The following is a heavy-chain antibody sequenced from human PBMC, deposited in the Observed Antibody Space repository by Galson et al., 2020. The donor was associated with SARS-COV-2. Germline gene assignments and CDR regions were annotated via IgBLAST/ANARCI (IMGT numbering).Heavy chain of an antibody. Sequence: GESLKISCAASGFTFSSYDMHWVRQATGKGLEWVSAIGTAGDTYYPGSVKGRFTISRENAKNSLYLQMNSLRAGDTAVYYCARGSMVRAPQYYYYYYGMDVWGQGTTVTVSS. CDR3: ARGSMVRAPQYYYYYYGMDV. V-gene: IGHV3-13*01. D-gene: IGHD3-10*01. CDR2: IGTAGDT. J-gene: IGHJ6*02. CDR1: GFTFSSYD.